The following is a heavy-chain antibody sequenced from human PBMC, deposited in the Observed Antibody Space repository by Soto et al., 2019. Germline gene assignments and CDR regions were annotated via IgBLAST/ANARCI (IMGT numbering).Heavy chain of an antibody. CDR2: IWHDGSQK. V-gene: IGHV3-33*01. J-gene: IGHJ3*01. CDR1: GPTFSNYG. CDR3: EGRDDPFHV. Sequence: QVQLVESGGGVVQPERSLRLSCVATGPTFSNYGIHWVRQAPGRGLEWVAVIWHDGSQKYSADSVRGRFTISRDNSKNTVYLQMNSLRAEDTAVYYCEGRDDPFHVWGQGTMVTVSS.